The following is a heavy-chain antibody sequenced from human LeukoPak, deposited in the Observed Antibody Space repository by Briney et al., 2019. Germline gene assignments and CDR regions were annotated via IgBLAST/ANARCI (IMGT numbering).Heavy chain of an antibody. D-gene: IGHD6-19*01. V-gene: IGHV3-30-3*01. CDR1: GFTFSSYA. CDR2: ISYDGSNK. CDR3: ARDLLSSGWYGSYYYYYYGMDV. Sequence: GGSLRLSCAASGFTFSSYAMHWVRQAPGKGLEWVAVISYDGSNKYYADSVKGRFTISRDNSKNTLYLQMNSLRAEDTAVYYCARDLLSSGWYGSYYYYYYGMDVWGQGTTVTVSS. J-gene: IGHJ6*02.